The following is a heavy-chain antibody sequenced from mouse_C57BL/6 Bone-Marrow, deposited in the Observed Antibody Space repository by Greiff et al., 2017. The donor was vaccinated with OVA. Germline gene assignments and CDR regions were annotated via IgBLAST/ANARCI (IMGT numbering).Heavy chain of an antibody. J-gene: IGHJ3*01. CDR3: ASTMVTTKGAWFAY. CDR2: INSDGGST. D-gene: IGHD2-2*01. Sequence: EVQLVESGGGLVQPGESLKLSCESNEYEFPSHDMSWVRKTPEKRLELVAAINSDGGSTYYPDTMERRFIISRDNTKKTLYLQMSSLSAEDTALYYCASTMVTTKGAWFAYWGQGTLVTVSA. V-gene: IGHV5-2*01. CDR1: EYEFPSHD.